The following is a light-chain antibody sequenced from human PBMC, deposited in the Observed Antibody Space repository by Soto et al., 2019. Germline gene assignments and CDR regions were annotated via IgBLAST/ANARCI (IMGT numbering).Light chain of an antibody. CDR3: AAWDDRLSDLL. CDR1: SSDVGGYIY. V-gene: IGLV2-14*01. Sequence: QSALTQPASVSGSPGQSITISCTGTSSDVGGYIYVSWYQHHPGKAPKLIIYEATNRPSGVSNRFSGSRSENTASLTISGLQAEDEAIYYCAAWDDRLSDLLFGGGTKLTVL. CDR2: EAT. J-gene: IGLJ2*01.